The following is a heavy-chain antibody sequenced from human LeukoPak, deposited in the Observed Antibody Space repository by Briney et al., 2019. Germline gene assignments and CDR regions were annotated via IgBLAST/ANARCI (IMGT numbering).Heavy chain of an antibody. CDR2: IYYSGST. D-gene: IGHD6-13*01. CDR1: GGSISSGGYY. V-gene: IGHV4-31*03. Sequence: SETLSLTCTVSGGSISSGGYYWSWIRQHPGKGLEWIGYIYYSGSTYYNPSLKSRVTISVDTSKSQFSLKLSSVTAADTAVYYCARTPGIAAAGDGYWGQGTLVTVSS. J-gene: IGHJ4*02. CDR3: ARTPGIAAAGDGY.